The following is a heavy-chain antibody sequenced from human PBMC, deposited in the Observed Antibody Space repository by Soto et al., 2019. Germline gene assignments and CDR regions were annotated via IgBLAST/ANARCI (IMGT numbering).Heavy chain of an antibody. CDR2: IYPGDSDT. CDR3: ARQIVVVPAAMRTTVTHKFDY. D-gene: IGHD2-2*01. V-gene: IGHV5-51*01. Sequence: GESLKISCKGSGYSFTSYWIGWVRQMPGEGLEWMGIIYPGDSDTRYSPSFQGQVTISADKSISTAYLQWSSLKASDTAMYYCARQIVVVPAAMRTTVTHKFDYWGQGTLVTVSS. J-gene: IGHJ4*02. CDR1: GYSFTSYW.